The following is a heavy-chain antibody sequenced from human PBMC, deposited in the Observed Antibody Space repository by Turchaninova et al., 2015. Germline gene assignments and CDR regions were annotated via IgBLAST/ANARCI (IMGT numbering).Heavy chain of an antibody. Sequence: QVQLVQSGAEVTKPGASVKVSCKASGYTFTSYDINFVRQATGQGLEWLGWKNPNSGDTGYAQKFQGRVTISRNTSMSTAYMELSSLRSEDTAVYYCARGGFGGYYDRGDFDYWGQGTLVTVSS. CDR3: ARGGFGGYYDRGDFDY. CDR1: GYTFTSYD. J-gene: IGHJ4*02. D-gene: IGHD3-22*01. CDR2: KNPNSGDT. V-gene: IGHV1-8*03.